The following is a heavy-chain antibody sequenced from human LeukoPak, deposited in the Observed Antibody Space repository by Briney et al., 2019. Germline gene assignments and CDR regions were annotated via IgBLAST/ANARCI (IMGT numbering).Heavy chain of an antibody. D-gene: IGHD3-9*01. CDR2: ISAYNGNT. CDR1: GYTFTSYG. CDR3: AMNYDILTGPPTRGGMDV. Sequence: ASVKVSCKASGYTFTSYGISWVRQAPGQGLEWMGWISAYNGNTNYAQKLQGRVTMTTDTSTSTAYMELRSLRSDDTAVYYCAMNYDILTGPPTRGGMDVWGQGTTVTVSS. J-gene: IGHJ6*02. V-gene: IGHV1-18*01.